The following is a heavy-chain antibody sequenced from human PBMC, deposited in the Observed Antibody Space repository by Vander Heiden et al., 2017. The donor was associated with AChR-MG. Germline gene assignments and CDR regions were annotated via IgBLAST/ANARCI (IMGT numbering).Heavy chain of an antibody. J-gene: IGHJ6*02. D-gene: IGHD1-1*01. CDR1: GYTFTNYG. CDR3: ARVGIQLKYYHNGIDV. CDR2: ISIYNGIT. Sequence: QVQLLQSGGEVRKPGASVKLSRKSSGYTFTNYGLSWVRQAPGQGLEWMGWISIYNGITNDAQKFRDRVTMTTDTSTSTGYLELRSLRSDDSALYYCARVGIQLKYYHNGIDVWGQGTTGTVSS. V-gene: IGHV1-18*01.